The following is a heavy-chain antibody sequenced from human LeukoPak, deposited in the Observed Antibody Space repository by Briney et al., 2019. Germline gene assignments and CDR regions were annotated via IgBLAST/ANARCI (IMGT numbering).Heavy chain of an antibody. V-gene: IGHV3-7*05. CDR1: GFNIVNYW. Sequence: GGSLRLSCAASGFNIVNYWMHWVRQAPGRGLECVANMNQDGSEKHYGDSVKGRFTISRDNSKNSLYLQMNSLRTEDTALYYCAKDIERIAAAGTFDYWGQGTLVTVSS. CDR2: MNQDGSEK. CDR3: AKDIERIAAAGTFDY. J-gene: IGHJ4*02. D-gene: IGHD6-13*01.